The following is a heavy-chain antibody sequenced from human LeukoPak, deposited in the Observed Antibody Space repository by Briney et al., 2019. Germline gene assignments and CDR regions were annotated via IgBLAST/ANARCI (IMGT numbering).Heavy chain of an antibody. D-gene: IGHD3-22*01. J-gene: IGHJ4*02. V-gene: IGHV3-21*01. Sequence: TGGSLRLSCTASGYTFSSYSINWVRQAPGKGLEWVSSISVRSNYIYYADSVRGRFRISRDDARDSLYLQMNSLGAEDTAVYYCVRLRRNSDTSGFYYYYDFWGQGTLVTVSS. CDR3: VRLRRNSDTSGFYYYYDF. CDR2: ISVRSNYI. CDR1: GYTFSSYS.